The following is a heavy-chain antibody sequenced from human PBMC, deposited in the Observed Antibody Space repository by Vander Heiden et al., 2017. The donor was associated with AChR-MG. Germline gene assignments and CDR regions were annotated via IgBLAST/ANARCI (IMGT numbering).Heavy chain of an antibody. V-gene: IGHV4-31*03. CDR3: ARQTRSGYNWMWFDP. J-gene: IGHJ5*02. CDR2: IYYSGST. Sequence: QVQLQESGPGLVKPSQTLSLTCTVSGGSISSGGYYWSWIRQHPGKGLEWIGYIYYSGSTYYNPSLKSRVTISVDTSKNQFSLKLSSVTAADTAVYYCARQTRSGYNWMWFDPWGQGTLVTVSS. CDR1: GGSISSGGYY. D-gene: IGHD1-20*01.